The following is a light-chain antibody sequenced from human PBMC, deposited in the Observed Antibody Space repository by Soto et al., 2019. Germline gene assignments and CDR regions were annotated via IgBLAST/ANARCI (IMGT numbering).Light chain of an antibody. V-gene: IGKV3-15*01. CDR3: QQYSNWPLWT. CDR1: RMFTSN. Sequence: EIVMTQSPATLSVSPGERATLPSRAVRMFTSNFAWYQKKPGQPPRLLIYGASTRATGIPARFSGSGSGTEFTLTISSLQSEDFAVYYCQQYSNWPLWTFGQGTKVEIK. J-gene: IGKJ1*01. CDR2: GAS.